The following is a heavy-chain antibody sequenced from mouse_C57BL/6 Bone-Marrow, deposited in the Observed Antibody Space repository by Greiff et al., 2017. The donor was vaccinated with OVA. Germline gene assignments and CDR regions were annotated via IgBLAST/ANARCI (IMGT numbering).Heavy chain of an antibody. V-gene: IGHV1-64*01. CDR2: IHPNSGST. CDR3: AREGSGYPYYFYF. CDR1: GYTFTSYW. Sequence: QVQLKQPGAELVKPGASVKLSCKASGYTFTSYWMHWVKQRPGQGLEWIGMIHPNSGSTNYNEKFKSKATLTVDKSSSTAYMQLSSLTSEDSAVYYCAREGSGYPYYFYFWGQGTTLTVSS. J-gene: IGHJ2*01. D-gene: IGHD3-1*01.